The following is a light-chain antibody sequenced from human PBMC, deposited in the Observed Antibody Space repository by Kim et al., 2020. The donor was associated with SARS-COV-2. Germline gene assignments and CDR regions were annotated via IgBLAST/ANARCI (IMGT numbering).Light chain of an antibody. CDR2: AAS. CDR1: QGISSY. Sequence: GDRATISHRASQGISSYLSLYQTKPGKAPKLLSYAASTLQSGVPSRFSGSGSGTDVTLTISCMQSEDFATYYCQQYYSYPPWTFGQGTKVDIK. V-gene: IGKV1-8*01. CDR3: QQYYSYPPWT. J-gene: IGKJ1*01.